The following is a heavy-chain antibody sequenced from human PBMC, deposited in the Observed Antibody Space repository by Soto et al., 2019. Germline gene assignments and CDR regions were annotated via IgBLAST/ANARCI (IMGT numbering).Heavy chain of an antibody. J-gene: IGHJ4*02. V-gene: IGHV4-34*01. Sequence: QVQLQQWGAGLLKPSETLSLTCAVSGGSFSGYYCTWIRQPPGKGLEWIGEIYHSGSITYNPSLKSRVTLSVDSSKNHFSLKLSSVTAADTALYYCARGKDGFNYVLSFWGQGTLVTVSS. CDR1: GGSFSGYY. CDR2: IYHSGSI. CDR3: ARGKDGFNYVLSF. D-gene: IGHD5-12*01.